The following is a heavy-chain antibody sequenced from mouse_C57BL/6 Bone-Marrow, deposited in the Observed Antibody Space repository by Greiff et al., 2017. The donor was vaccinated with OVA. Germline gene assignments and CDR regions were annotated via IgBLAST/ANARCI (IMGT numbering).Heavy chain of an antibody. D-gene: IGHD1-1*01. Sequence: VQLQQSGAELVRPGASVKLSCTASGFNIKDDYMHWVKQRPEQGLEWIGWIDPENGDTEYASKFQGKATITADTSSNTAYLQLSSLTSEDTAVSYCTGIYYYGSSYSWFAYWGQGTLVTVSA. V-gene: IGHV14-4*01. J-gene: IGHJ3*01. CDR3: TGIYYYGSSYSWFAY. CDR1: GFNIKDDY. CDR2: IDPENGDT.